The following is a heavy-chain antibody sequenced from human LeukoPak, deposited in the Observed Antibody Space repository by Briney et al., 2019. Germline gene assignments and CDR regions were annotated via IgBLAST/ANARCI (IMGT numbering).Heavy chain of an antibody. V-gene: IGHV3-53*05. CDR3: ARNWFDP. J-gene: IGHJ5*02. CDR2: IYSGGST. CDR1: GFTFSSDY. Sequence: GGSLRLSCAASGFTFSSDYMSWVRQAPGKGLEWVSVIYSGGSTYYADSVKGRFTISRGKSKNAVYLQMNSLRFEDTAMYYCARNWFDPWGQGTLVTVSS.